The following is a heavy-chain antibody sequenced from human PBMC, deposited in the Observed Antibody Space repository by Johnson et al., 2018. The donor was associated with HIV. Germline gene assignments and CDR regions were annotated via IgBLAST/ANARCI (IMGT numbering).Heavy chain of an antibody. J-gene: IGHJ3*02. D-gene: IGHD3-22*01. V-gene: IGHV3-30-3*01. CDR1: GFTFSNYA. Sequence: QVQLVESGGGVVQPGRSLRISCAASGFTFSNYAMHWVRQAPGRGLEWVAIISYDGSSKYYADSVKGRFTISRDNSKNTLYLQMNSLRAEETAVYHCARAHYSDSSGHWGTGAFDIWGQGTMVTVSS. CDR3: ARAHYSDSSGHWGTGAFDI. CDR2: ISYDGSSK.